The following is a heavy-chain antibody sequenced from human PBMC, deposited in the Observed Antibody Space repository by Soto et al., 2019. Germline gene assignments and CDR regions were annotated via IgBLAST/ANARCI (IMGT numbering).Heavy chain of an antibody. CDR3: ARGASGVPYYYGMDV. CDR1: GFTFSSYW. CDR2: INSDGSST. D-gene: IGHD6-19*01. Sequence: LRLSCAASGFTFSSYWMHWVRQAPGKGLVWVSRINSDGSSTSYADSVKGRFTISRDNAKNTLYLQMNSLRAEDTAVYYCARGASGVPYYYGMDVWGQGTTVTVS. V-gene: IGHV3-74*01. J-gene: IGHJ6*02.